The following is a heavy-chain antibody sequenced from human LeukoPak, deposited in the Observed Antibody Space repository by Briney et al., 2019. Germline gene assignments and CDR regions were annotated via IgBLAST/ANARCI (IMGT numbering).Heavy chain of an antibody. J-gene: IGHJ4*02. CDR3: ARGDILTGYYPFDY. CDR1: GFTFDDYG. D-gene: IGHD3-9*01. CDR2: INWNGGST. V-gene: IGHV3-20*04. Sequence: GGSLRLSCAASGFTFDDYGMSWVRQAPGKGLEWVSGINWNGGSTGYADSVKGRFTISRDNAKNSLYLQMNSLRAEDTALYYCARGDILTGYYPFDYWGQGTLVTVSS.